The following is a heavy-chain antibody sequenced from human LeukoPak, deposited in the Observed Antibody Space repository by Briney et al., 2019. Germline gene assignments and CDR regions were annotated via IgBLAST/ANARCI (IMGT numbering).Heavy chain of an antibody. Sequence: SETLSLTCTVSGGSINNYYWSWIRQPPGGGLEWIGYVYYNGLTRYNPSLNSRVTISVDTSKNQFSLKVNSVTAADTAIYYCARYCNDGTCFSKVLDYRGQGTLATVSS. V-gene: IGHV4-59*08. J-gene: IGHJ4*02. CDR3: ARYCNDGTCFSKVLDY. CDR2: VYYNGLT. D-gene: IGHD2-15*01. CDR1: GGSINNYY.